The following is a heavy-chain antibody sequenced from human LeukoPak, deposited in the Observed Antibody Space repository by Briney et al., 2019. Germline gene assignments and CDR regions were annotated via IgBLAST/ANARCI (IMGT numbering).Heavy chain of an antibody. D-gene: IGHD3-16*01. CDR3: AKDLMGLMDY. Sequence: PSETLSLTCAVYGGSFSGYYWSWIRQPPGKGLEWIGEINHSGSTNYNPSLKSRVTISVDTSKNQFSLKLSSVTAADTAVYYCAKDLMGLMDYWGQGTLVTVSS. CDR1: GGSFSGYY. V-gene: IGHV4-34*01. CDR2: INHSGST. J-gene: IGHJ4*02.